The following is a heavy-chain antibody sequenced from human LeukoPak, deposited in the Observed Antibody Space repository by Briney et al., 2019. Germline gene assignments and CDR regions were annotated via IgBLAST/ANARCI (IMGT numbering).Heavy chain of an antibody. CDR1: GFTFSSYA. J-gene: IGHJ3*02. Sequence: GGSLRLSCAASGFTFSSYAMSWVRQAPGKGLEWVSTISDSGSSTYYADSVKGRFTISRDNSKNTLYLQMNSLRAEDTAVYYCARDLEMITFGGVIAKDAFDIWGQGTMVTVSS. D-gene: IGHD3-16*02. CDR2: ISDSGSST. CDR3: ARDLEMITFGGVIAKDAFDI. V-gene: IGHV3-23*01.